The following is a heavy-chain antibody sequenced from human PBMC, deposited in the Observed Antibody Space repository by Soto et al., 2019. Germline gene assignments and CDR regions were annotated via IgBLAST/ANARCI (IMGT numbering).Heavy chain of an antibody. D-gene: IGHD2-2*01. CDR2: INHSGST. V-gene: IGHV4-34*01. CDR3: AIAPVVVVPAAAYYYYYYMDV. J-gene: IGHJ6*03. CDR1: GGSFSGYY. Sequence: QVQLQQWGAGLLKPSETLSLTCAVYGGSFSGYYWSWIRQPPGKGLEWIGEINHSGSTNYNPSLRSRATISVDTSKNQFSLKLGSVTAADTAVYYCAIAPVVVVPAAAYYYYYYMDVWGKGTTVTVSS.